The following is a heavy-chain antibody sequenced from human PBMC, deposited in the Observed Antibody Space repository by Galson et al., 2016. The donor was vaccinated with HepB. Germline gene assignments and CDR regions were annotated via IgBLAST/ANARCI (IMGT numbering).Heavy chain of an antibody. V-gene: IGHV1-69*13. CDR3: ARHSGSTYYTTSYYYAMCV. D-gene: IGHD3-3*01. CDR2: IIPIFDTA. J-gene: IGHJ6*02. CDR1: GGTFINYA. Sequence: SVKVSCKASGGTFINYALSWVRQAPGQGLEWMGGIIPIFDTANYAQKFQGRVTITADESADESTSTAYMELSSLRSEDTAVYYCARHSGSTYYTTSYYYAMCVWGPGTTVTVSS.